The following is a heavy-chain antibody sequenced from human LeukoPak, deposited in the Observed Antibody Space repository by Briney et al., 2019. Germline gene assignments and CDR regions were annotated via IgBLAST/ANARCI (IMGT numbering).Heavy chain of an antibody. D-gene: IGHD3-22*01. CDR1: GFTFGSYA. CDR3: AKAPIHYYESSESI. CDR2: VTGSGGST. J-gene: IGHJ3*02. Sequence: GGSLRLSCAASGFTFGSYAVTCVRQAPGKGLEWVSGVTGSGGSTLYADSVKGRFTISRDNSKNTLYLQMNSLRAEDTAVYYCAKAPIHYYESSESIWGQGTRVTVSS. V-gene: IGHV3-23*01.